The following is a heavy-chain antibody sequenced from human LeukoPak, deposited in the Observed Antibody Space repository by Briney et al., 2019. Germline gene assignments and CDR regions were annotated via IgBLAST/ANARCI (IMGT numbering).Heavy chain of an antibody. Sequence: GTSLRLSCAASGFTFSSYGTHWVRQAPGKGLEWVAIVWYDGSNKHYADSVKGRFTISRDNSKNTLYLQMNSLRAEDTAVYYCARGGLSVDYWGQGVLVTVSS. D-gene: IGHD3-16*02. CDR3: ARGGLSVDY. V-gene: IGHV3-33*01. CDR2: VWYDGSNK. CDR1: GFTFSSYG. J-gene: IGHJ4*02.